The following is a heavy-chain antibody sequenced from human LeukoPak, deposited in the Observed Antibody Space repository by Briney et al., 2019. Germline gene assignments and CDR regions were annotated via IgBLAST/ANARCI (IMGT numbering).Heavy chain of an antibody. CDR3: ARDSVMTRSYGMDV. J-gene: IGHJ6*02. Sequence: GRSLRLSCAASGFTFSNYAMHWVRQAPGKGLEWVAVISYDGRNKYYADSVTGRFTISRDNSKNTLDLQMNNLRAEDTAVYYCARDSVMTRSYGMDVWGQGTTVTVSS. CDR2: ISYDGRNK. V-gene: IGHV3-30*04. CDR1: GFTFSNYA. D-gene: IGHD1-14*01.